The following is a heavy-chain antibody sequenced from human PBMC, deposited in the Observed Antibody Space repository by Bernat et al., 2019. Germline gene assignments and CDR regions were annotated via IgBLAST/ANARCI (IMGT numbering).Heavy chain of an antibody. CDR3: ARAAYYYDSSGYRAPVDY. Sequence: EVQLVESGGGVVRPGGSLRLSCAASGFTFDDYGMSWVRQAPGKGLEWVSGINWNGGSTGYADSVKGRFTISRDNAKNSLYLQMNSLRAEDTALYYCARAAYYYDSSGYRAPVDYWGQGTQVTVSS. V-gene: IGHV3-20*04. J-gene: IGHJ4*02. CDR1: GFTFDDYG. D-gene: IGHD3-22*01. CDR2: INWNGGST.